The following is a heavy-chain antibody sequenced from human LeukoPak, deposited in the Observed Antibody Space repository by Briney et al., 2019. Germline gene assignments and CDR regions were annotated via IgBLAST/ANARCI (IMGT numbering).Heavy chain of an antibody. CDR2: IYSGGSK. V-gene: IGHV3-66*04. J-gene: IGHJ6*02. CDR3: ASQVYYGSGSPDLYYYYYYGMEV. Sequence: VGSLRLSCAASGFTVSSNYMSWVRQAPGTGLEWVSVIYSGGSKYYAVPVKGRFTISRDNSKNTLYLQMSSLRAEDTAVYYCASQVYYGSGSPDLYYYYYYGMEVWGQGTTVTVSS. D-gene: IGHD3-10*01. CDR1: GFTVSSNY.